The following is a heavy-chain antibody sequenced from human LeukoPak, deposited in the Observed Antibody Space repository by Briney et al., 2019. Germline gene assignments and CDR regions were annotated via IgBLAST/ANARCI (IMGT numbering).Heavy chain of an antibody. J-gene: IGHJ6*03. CDR3: ARDQSTPVFGVVKGYMDV. CDR2: INPNSGGT. CDR1: GYTFTGYY. Sequence: ASVKVSCRASGYTFTGYYIHWVRQAPGQGLEWGGSINPNSGGTKYAQKFQGRVTMTRDTSISTAYVELSRLRSGDTAVYYCARDQSTPVFGVVKGYMDVWGKGTTVTVSS. V-gene: IGHV1-2*02. D-gene: IGHD3-3*01.